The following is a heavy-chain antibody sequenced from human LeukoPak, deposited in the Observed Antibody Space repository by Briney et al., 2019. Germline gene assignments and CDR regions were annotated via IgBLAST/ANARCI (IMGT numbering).Heavy chain of an antibody. CDR3: ATGRWGSSWYRGFDP. CDR1: GGSISSYY. V-gene: IGHV4-59*08. Sequence: SETLSLTCTVSGGSISSYYWSWIRQPPGKGLEWIGYIYYSGSTNYDPSLKSRVTISVDTSKNQFSLKLSSVTVADTAVYYCATGRWGSSWYRGFDPWGQGTLVTVSS. CDR2: IYYSGST. D-gene: IGHD6-13*01. J-gene: IGHJ5*02.